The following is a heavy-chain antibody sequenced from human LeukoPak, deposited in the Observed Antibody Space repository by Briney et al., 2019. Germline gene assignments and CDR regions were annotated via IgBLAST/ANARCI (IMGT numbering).Heavy chain of an antibody. CDR2: VYHSGST. V-gene: IGHV4-38-2*01. J-gene: IGHJ3*02. CDR3: AGVAVAIEAFDI. D-gene: IGHD6-13*01. CDR1: GYSINSGYY. Sequence: SETLSLTCAVSGYSINSGYYWGWIRQPPGQGLEWIGNVYHSGSTYFNPGDTSYNPSLRSRVTISLDMSNNQFSLNLNSVTAADTAVYYCAGVAVAIEAFDIWGQGTMVIVSS.